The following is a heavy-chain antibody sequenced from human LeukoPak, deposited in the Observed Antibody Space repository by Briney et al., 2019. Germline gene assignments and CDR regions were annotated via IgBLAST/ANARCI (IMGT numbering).Heavy chain of an antibody. CDR3: AKESTKWRFGEFILDY. CDR2: ITWNSGSI. Sequence: GGSLRLSCAASGFNFDDYAMHWVRQAPGKGLEWVSGITWNSGSIGYADSVKGRFTISRDNTKNSLYLQMNSLRAEDTALYYCAKESTKWRFGEFILDYWGQGALVTVSS. V-gene: IGHV3-9*01. J-gene: IGHJ4*02. CDR1: GFNFDDYA. D-gene: IGHD3-10*01.